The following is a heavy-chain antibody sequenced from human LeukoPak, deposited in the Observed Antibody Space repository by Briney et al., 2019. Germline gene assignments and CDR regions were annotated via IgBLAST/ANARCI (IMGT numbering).Heavy chain of an antibody. CDR3: AKLKQWQPQRYFFEY. CDR2: FSGTSST. V-gene: IGHV3-23*01. CDR1: GYTFSSYA. J-gene: IGHJ4*02. D-gene: IGHD6-19*01. Sequence: GGSLRLSCAASGYTFSSYAMSWVRQAPGKGLEWVSTFSGTSSTSYADAVKGRVTISRDNSKNTLYLQLNSLRAEDTAVYYCAKLKQWQPQRYFFEYWGQGALVTVAS.